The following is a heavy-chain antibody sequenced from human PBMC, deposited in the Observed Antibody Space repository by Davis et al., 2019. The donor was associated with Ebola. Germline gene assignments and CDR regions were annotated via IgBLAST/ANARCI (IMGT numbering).Heavy chain of an antibody. CDR1: APTSDDSA. D-gene: IGHD3-10*01. J-gene: IGHJ5*02. Sequence: SLSLTCAISAPTSDDSAMHCFRYATGTGLDWASGITLNSGTTAYADSVKGRFTISRDNAKNSLYLQMNSLRTEDTAFYYCAKDFYGSGSYIDAWGQGTLVAVSS. CDR2: ITLNSGTT. CDR3: AKDFYGSGSYIDA. V-gene: IGHV3-9*02.